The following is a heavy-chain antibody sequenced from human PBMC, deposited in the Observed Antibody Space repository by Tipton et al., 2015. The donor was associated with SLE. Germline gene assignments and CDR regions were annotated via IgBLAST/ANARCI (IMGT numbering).Heavy chain of an antibody. Sequence: TLSLTCAVYGGSFSGYYWSWIRQPPGKGLGWIGEINHSGSTKYNPSLKSRVTISVDTSKNQFSLKLSSVTAADTAVYYCARYDYGGNSYFDYWGQGTLVTVSS. CDR1: GGSFSGYY. J-gene: IGHJ4*02. D-gene: IGHD4-23*01. CDR3: ARYDYGGNSYFDY. V-gene: IGHV4-34*01. CDR2: INHSGST.